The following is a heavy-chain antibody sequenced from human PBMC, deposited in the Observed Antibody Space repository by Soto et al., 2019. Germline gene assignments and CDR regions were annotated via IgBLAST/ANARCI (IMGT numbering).Heavy chain of an antibody. Sequence: SETLSLTCTVSGASITGSSYWSWIRQPAGKGLEWIGRFSLSGTTSYNPSLRSRVTMSADASKNQFSLRLTSVTAADTALYYCARGMTPPGAPAWYYFDSWGQGTLVTVSS. CDR2: FSLSGTT. J-gene: IGHJ4*02. D-gene: IGHD2-8*02. CDR3: ARGMTPPGAPAWYYFDS. V-gene: IGHV4-4*07. CDR1: GASITGSSY.